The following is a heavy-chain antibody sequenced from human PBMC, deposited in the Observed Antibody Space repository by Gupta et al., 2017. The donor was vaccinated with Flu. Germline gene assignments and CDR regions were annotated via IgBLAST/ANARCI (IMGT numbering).Heavy chain of an antibody. CDR1: GGSFSGYY. CDR3: ARTLRLTTTRYWYFDL. J-gene: IGHJ2*01. Sequence: QVQLQQWGAGLLTPSETLSLTCAVYGGSFSGYYWSWIRQPPGKGLEWIGEINHSGSTNYNPSLKSRVTISVDTSKNQFSLKLSSVTAADTAVYYCARTLRLTTTRYWYFDLWGRGTLVTVSS. D-gene: IGHD1-1*01. CDR2: INHSGST. V-gene: IGHV4-34*01.